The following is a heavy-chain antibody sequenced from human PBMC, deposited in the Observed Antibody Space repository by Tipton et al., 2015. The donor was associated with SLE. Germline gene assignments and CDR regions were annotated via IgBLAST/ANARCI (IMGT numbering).Heavy chain of an antibody. Sequence: QLVQSGAEVKKPGASVKVSCKASGYTFTSYDIHWVRQATGQRLEWMGWMNPNSGNTGYAQKFAGRVSMTRDTSINTAYMELSSLRSEDTAVYYCARGRWADFDYWGQGTLVTVSS. V-gene: IGHV1-8*02. J-gene: IGHJ4*02. CDR3: ARGRWADFDY. CDR2: MNPNSGNT. D-gene: IGHD5-24*01. CDR1: GYTFTSYD.